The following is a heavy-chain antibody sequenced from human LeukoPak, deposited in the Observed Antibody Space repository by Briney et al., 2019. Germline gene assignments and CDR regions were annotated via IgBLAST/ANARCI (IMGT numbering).Heavy chain of an antibody. V-gene: IGHV1-2*02. CDR2: INPNNGCT. CDR1: RYTFTGYY. Sequence: ASVKVSCKASRYTFTGYYMHGVQQAPGQGLEWMGWINPNNGCTNYAQKLRGRVTMTRDTYISTAYMELSRLRSDDTAVYYCARDQAPRMITFGGPRRWFDRWGEGTLVTVSS. CDR3: ARDQAPRMITFGGPRRWFDR. J-gene: IGHJ5*02. D-gene: IGHD3-16*01.